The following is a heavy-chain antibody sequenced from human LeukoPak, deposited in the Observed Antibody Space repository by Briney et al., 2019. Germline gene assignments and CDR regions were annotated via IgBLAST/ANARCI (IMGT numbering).Heavy chain of an antibody. CDR2: IIPIFGTA. CDR1: GGTFCSYA. CDR3: ARGDPRYYYYMDV. Sequence: GASVKVSCKASGGTFCSYAISWVRQAPGQGLEWMGGIIPIFGTANYAQKFQGRVTITADESTSTAYMELSSLRSEDTAVYYCARGDPRYYYYMDVWGKGTTVTVSS. V-gene: IGHV1-69*13. J-gene: IGHJ6*03.